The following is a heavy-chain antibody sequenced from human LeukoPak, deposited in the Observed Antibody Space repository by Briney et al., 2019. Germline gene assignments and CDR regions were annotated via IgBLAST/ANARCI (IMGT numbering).Heavy chain of an antibody. Sequence: SQTLSLTCTVSGGSISSGGYYWSWIRQHPGKGLEWIGNIYYSGNTYYNPSLKSRVTISVDTSKNQFSLNLSSVTAADTAVYYCAQDGGRGTGWSTIDYWGQGTLVTVSS. D-gene: IGHD6-19*01. CDR3: AQDGGRGTGWSTIDY. CDR1: GGSISSGGYY. CDR2: IYYSGNT. J-gene: IGHJ4*02. V-gene: IGHV4-31*03.